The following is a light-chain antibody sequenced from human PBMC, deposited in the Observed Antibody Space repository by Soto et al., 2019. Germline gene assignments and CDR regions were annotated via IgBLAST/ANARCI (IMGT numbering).Light chain of an antibody. CDR1: QSVDSN. CDR2: GAS. Sequence: EIVITQSPATLSVSPGERATLSCRASQSVDSNLAWYQQKPGQAPRLLIFGASTRATGIPARFSGSGSGTDFTLTISSLQSEDFGVYFCQQYDNWPPTFGGGTKVDIK. V-gene: IGKV3D-15*01. J-gene: IGKJ4*01. CDR3: QQYDNWPPT.